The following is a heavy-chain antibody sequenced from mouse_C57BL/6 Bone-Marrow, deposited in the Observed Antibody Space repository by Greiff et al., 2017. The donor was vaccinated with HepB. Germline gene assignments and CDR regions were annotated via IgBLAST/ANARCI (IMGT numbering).Heavy chain of an antibody. V-gene: IGHV1-26*01. CDR1: GYTFTDYY. D-gene: IGHD2-3*01. Sequence: EVQLQQSGPELVKPGASVKISCKASGYTFTDYYMNWVKQSHGKSLEWIGDINPNNGGTSYNQKFKGKATLTVDKSSSTAYMELRSLTSEDSAVYYCARKRGYLAWFAYWGQGTLVTVSA. CDR3: ARKRGYLAWFAY. J-gene: IGHJ3*01. CDR2: INPNNGGT.